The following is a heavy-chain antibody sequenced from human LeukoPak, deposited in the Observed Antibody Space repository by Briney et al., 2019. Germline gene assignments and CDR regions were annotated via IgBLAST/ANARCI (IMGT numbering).Heavy chain of an antibody. CDR3: ARHSGGRDSSGEYWYFDL. V-gene: IGHV4-59*08. CDR2: IYYSGST. D-gene: IGHD3-22*01. J-gene: IGHJ2*01. Sequence: SETLSLTCTVSGGSLSRYYWSWIRQPPGKGLEWIGYIYYSGSTNYNPSLKSRVTISVDTSKNQFSLKLSSVTAADTAVYYCARHSGGRDSSGEYWYFDLWGRGTLVTVSS. CDR1: GGSLSRYY.